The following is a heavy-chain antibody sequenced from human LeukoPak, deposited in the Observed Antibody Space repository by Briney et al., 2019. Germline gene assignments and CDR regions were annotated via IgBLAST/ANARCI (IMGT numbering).Heavy chain of an antibody. CDR2: ISYDGSDK. V-gene: IGHV3-30*03. D-gene: IGHD6-13*01. Sequence: GGFLRLSCAASRFTFSRFGMHWVRQTPGKGLEWVALISYDGSDKNYADSVKGRFTISRDNSKNTLYLQMNSLRAEDTAVYYCARENTIAAAGTGFDYWGQGTLVTVSS. J-gene: IGHJ4*02. CDR1: RFTFSRFG. CDR3: ARENTIAAAGTGFDY.